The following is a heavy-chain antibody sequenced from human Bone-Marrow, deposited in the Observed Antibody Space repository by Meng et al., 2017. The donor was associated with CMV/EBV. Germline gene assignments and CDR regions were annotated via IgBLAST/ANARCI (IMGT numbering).Heavy chain of an antibody. CDR1: GFTFSSYS. CDR3: ATNPKNPDDY. D-gene: IGHD1-14*01. Sequence: GESLKISCAASGFTFSSYSMNWVRQAPGKGLEWVSYISSSSSTIYYADSVKGRFTISRDNAKNSLYLQMNSLRAEDTAVYYCATNPKNPDDYWGQGTLVTVSS. V-gene: IGHV3-48*04. J-gene: IGHJ4*02. CDR2: ISSSSSTI.